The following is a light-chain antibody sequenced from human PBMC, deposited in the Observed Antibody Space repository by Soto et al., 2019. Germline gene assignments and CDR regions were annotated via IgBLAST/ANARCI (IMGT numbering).Light chain of an antibody. Sequence: IVMTQSPATLSLSPGERATLSCRASESVSNKLAWYQRRTGQAPRLLLYCASTRASGIPDRVSGSGAVTDFSLTISSLQSEDIAVYNCQRYTIAPPWTFGQGTKVEIK. CDR2: CAS. J-gene: IGKJ1*01. CDR3: QRYTIAPPWT. CDR1: ESVSNK. V-gene: IGKV3-15*01.